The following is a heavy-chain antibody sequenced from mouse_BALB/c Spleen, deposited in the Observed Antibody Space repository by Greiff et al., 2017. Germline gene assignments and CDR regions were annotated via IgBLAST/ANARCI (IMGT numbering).Heavy chain of an antibody. CDR2: IYPGSGNT. CDR1: GYTFTDYY. D-gene: IGHD4-1*01. V-gene: IGHV1-84*02. CDR3: AREGTGYPWFAY. J-gene: IGHJ3*01. Sequence: QVQLQQSGPELVKPGASVKISCKASGYTFTDYYINWVKQKPGPGLEWIGWIYPGSGNTKYNEKFKGKATLTVDTSSSTAYMQLSSLTSEDTAVYFCAREGTGYPWFAYWGQGTLVTVSA.